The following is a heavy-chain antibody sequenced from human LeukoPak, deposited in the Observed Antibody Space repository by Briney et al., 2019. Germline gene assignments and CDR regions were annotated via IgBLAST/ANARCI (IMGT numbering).Heavy chain of an antibody. J-gene: IGHJ4*02. CDR1: GGSINSHY. CDR2: IYYTGST. D-gene: IGHD3/OR15-3a*01. Sequence: PSETLSLTCTVSGGSINSHYWSWIRQPPGKGLECIGHIYYTGSTYYKPSLESRVTISVDTAKNQISLKLSSVTAADTAVYYCARYEEFSTGYPASSPRHYFDHWGQGTLVTVSS. CDR3: ARYEEFSTGYPASSPRHYFDH. V-gene: IGHV4-59*11.